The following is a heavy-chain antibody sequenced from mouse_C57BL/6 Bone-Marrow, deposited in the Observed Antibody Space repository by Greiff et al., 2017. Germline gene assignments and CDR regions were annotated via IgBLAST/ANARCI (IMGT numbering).Heavy chain of an antibody. V-gene: IGHV5-9-1*02. CDR2: ISSGGDYI. Sequence: EVQGVESGEGLVKPGGSLKLSCAASGFTFSSYAMSWVRQTPEKRLEWVAYISSGGDYIYYADTVKGRFTISRDNDRNTLYLQMSSLKSEDTAMYYCTGLYYGSSYYFDYWGQGTTLTVSS. CDR3: TGLYYGSSYYFDY. CDR1: GFTFSSYA. D-gene: IGHD1-1*01. J-gene: IGHJ2*01.